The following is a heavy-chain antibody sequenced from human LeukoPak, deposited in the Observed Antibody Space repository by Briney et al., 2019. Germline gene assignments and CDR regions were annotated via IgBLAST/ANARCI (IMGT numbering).Heavy chain of an antibody. CDR3: ARHLHCSGGSCYLYYFDY. V-gene: IGHV4-39*01. CDR1: GGSISSSSYY. Sequence: SETVSLTCTVSGGSISSSSYYWGWIRQPPGKGLEWIGSIYYSGSTYYNPSLKSRVTISVDTSKNQFSLKLSSVTAADTAVYYCARHLHCSGGSCYLYYFDYWGQGTLVTVSS. D-gene: IGHD2-15*01. J-gene: IGHJ4*02. CDR2: IYYSGST.